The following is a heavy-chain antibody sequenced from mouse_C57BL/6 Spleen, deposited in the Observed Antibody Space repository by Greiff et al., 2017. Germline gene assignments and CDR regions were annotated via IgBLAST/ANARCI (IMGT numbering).Heavy chain of an antibody. Sequence: EVQVVESGGGLVKPGGSLKLSCAASGFTFSSYAMSWVRQTPEKRLEWVATISDGGSYTYYPDNVKGRFTISRDNAKNNLYLQMSHLKSEDTAMYYCARDLVYYAMDYWGQGTSVTVSS. J-gene: IGHJ4*01. CDR2: ISDGGSYT. CDR1: GFTFSSYA. V-gene: IGHV5-4*01. CDR3: ARDLVYYAMDY.